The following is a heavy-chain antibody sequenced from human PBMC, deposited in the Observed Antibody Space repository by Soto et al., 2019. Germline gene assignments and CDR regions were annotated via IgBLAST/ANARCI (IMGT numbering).Heavy chain of an antibody. V-gene: IGHV3-30-3*01. CDR2: ISYDGSNK. Sequence: GGSLRLSCAASGFSFFTYAMTWVRQAPGKGLEWVAVISYDGSNKYYADSVKGRFTISRDNSKNTLYLQMNSLRAEDTAVYYCARVSPIAFGVAFDYWGQGTLVTVSS. J-gene: IGHJ4*02. CDR1: GFSFFTYA. CDR3: ARVSPIAFGVAFDY. D-gene: IGHD3-3*01.